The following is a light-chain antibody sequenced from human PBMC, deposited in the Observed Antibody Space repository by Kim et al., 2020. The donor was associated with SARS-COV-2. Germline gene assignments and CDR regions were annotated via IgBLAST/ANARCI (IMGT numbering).Light chain of an antibody. Sequence: SPGERAILSTRASQSSSYVSLAWYQLKPGQAPRLLIFGASSRSTGIPDRFSGSGSGTDFTLSISRLEPENFAVYYCQQYGSSPRTFGQGAKVDIK. CDR3: QQYGSSPRT. CDR2: GAS. V-gene: IGKV3-20*01. J-gene: IGKJ1*01. CDR1: QSSSYVS.